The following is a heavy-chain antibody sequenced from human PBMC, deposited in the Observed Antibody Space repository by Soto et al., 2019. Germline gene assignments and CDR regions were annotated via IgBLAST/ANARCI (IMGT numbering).Heavy chain of an antibody. D-gene: IGHD3-10*01. J-gene: IGHJ4*02. Sequence: TSETLSLTCTVSRGSISSSSYYWGWIRQPPGKGLEWIGSIYYSGSTYYNPSLKSRVTISVDTSKNQFSLKLSSVTAADTAVYYCARLRYYGSGPAGAQWGQGTLVTVSS. CDR1: RGSISSSSYY. CDR3: ARLRYYGSGPAGAQ. V-gene: IGHV4-39*01. CDR2: IYYSGST.